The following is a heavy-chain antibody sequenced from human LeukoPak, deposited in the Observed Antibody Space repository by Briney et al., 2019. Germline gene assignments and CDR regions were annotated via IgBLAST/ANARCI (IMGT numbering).Heavy chain of an antibody. D-gene: IGHD3-3*01. J-gene: IGHJ4*02. CDR2: ITITDGGA. V-gene: IGHV3-23*01. CDR3: TREAWRPYLDY. CDR1: VFIFRTHA. Sequence: GGSLRLSRTHSVFIFRTHAMSWVRQAPAKGLEWLSTITITDGGAYYIDSVKGRFTMSRDNSKNTLYLQMNSLRAEDTAVYYCTREAWRPYLDYWGQGTLVSVSS.